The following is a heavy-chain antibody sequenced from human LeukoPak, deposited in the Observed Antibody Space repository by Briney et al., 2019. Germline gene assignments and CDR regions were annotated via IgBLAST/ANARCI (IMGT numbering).Heavy chain of an antibody. D-gene: IGHD2-15*01. J-gene: IGHJ4*02. CDR1: GYSMSSGYY. CDR2: MYHTGST. CDR3: ARDCSGGTCYLGVLDY. Sequence: SETLSLTCTVSGYSMSSGYYWGWIRQPPERGLEWIGSMYHTGSTYYNPSLKSRVTISVDTSKNQFYLKLSSVTAADAAVYYCARDCSGGTCYLGVLDYWGQGILVTVSS. V-gene: IGHV4-38-2*02.